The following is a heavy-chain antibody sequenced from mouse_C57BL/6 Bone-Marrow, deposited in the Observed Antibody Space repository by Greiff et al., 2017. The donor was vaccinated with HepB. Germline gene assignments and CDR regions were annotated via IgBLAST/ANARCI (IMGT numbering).Heavy chain of an antibody. V-gene: IGHV14-3*01. Sequence: EVKLQESVAELVRPGASVKLSCTASGFNIKNTYMHWVKQRPEQGLEWIGRIDPANGNTKYAPKFQGKATITADTSSNTAYLQLSSLTSEDTAIYYCARGDYYGSSSWFAYWGQGTLVTVSA. CDR1: GFNIKNTY. J-gene: IGHJ3*01. CDR2: IDPANGNT. CDR3: ARGDYYGSSSWFAY. D-gene: IGHD1-1*01.